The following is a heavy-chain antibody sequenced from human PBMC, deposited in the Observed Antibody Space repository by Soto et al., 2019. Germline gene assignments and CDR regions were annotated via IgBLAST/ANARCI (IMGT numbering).Heavy chain of an antibody. CDR1: GFTFSSYG. CDR2: ISSSSTFI. CDR3: ERDPPTFSGSYPFYP. V-gene: IGHV3-21*01. Sequence: PGGSLRLSCAASGFTFSSYGMNWVRQAPGKGLEWVASISSSSTFIYYADSGKGRFSISRDDAKNSLHLQMNRLRAEDTAGYSCERDPPTFSGSYPFYPCGQGPLFTVYS. D-gene: IGHD1-26*01. J-gene: IGHJ5*02.